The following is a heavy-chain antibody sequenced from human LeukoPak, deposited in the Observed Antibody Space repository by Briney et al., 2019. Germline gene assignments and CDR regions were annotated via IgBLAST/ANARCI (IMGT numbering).Heavy chain of an antibody. CDR3: ASFYCSGGSCYPD. CDR2: ISYDGSNK. V-gene: IGHV3-30*03. J-gene: IGHJ4*02. CDR1: GFTFRSYG. Sequence: GGSLRLSCAASGFTFRSYGMHWVRQAPGKGLEWVAVISYDGSNKYYADSVKGRFTISRDNSKNTLYLQMNSLRAEDTAVYYCASFYCSGGSCYPDWGQGTLVTVSS. D-gene: IGHD2-15*01.